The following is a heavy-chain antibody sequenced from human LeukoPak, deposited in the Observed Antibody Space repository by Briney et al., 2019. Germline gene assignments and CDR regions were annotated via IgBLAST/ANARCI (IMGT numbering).Heavy chain of an antibody. CDR2: IIPIFGTA. Sequence: SVKVSCKASGGTFSSYAISWVRQAPGQWLEWMGGIIPIFGTANYAQKFQGRVTITTDESTSTPYMELSSLRSEDTAVYYCARVRDAPYYYDSSGYYLGYYFDYWGQGTLVTVSS. D-gene: IGHD3-22*01. CDR3: ARVRDAPYYYDSSGYYLGYYFDY. V-gene: IGHV1-69*05. CDR1: GGTFSSYA. J-gene: IGHJ4*02.